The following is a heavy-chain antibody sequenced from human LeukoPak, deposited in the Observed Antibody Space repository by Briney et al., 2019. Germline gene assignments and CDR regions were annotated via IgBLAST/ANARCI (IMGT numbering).Heavy chain of an antibody. V-gene: IGHV3-11*01. CDR2: ISSSGSTI. CDR1: GFTFSDYY. D-gene: IGHD3-22*01. J-gene: IGHJ4*02. Sequence: GGSLRLSCAASGFTFSDYYMSWIRQAPGKGLEWVSYISSSGSTIYYADSVKGRFTISRDNAKNSLYLQMNSLRAEDTAVYYCARVSPARGSYYDSSGYGGDYWGQGTLVTVSS. CDR3: ARVSPARGSYYDSSGYGGDY.